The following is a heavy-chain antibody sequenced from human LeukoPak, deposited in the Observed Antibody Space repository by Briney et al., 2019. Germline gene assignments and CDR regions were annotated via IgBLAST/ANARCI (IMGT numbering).Heavy chain of an antibody. V-gene: IGHV3-9*01. CDR2: IRWNSGHI. J-gene: IGHJ3*02. Sequence: GGSLRLSCAASGFTFSSYAMHWVRQAPGKGLEWVSGIRWNSGHIAYADSVKGRFTISRDNAKNSLYLEMSSLRVEDTALYYCVKDMGFPLDAFDIWGQGTMVTVSS. D-gene: IGHD1-26*01. CDR1: GFTFSSYA. CDR3: VKDMGFPLDAFDI.